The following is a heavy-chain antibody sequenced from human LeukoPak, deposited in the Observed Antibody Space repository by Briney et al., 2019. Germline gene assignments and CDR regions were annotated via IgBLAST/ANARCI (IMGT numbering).Heavy chain of an antibody. CDR1: GGSISSYY. CDR3: ARGVGIVGATSPDAFDI. Sequence: TPSETLSLTCTVSGGSISSYYWSWIRQPAGKGLEWIGRIYTSGSTNYNPSLKSRVTMSVATSKNQFSLKLSSVTAADTAVYYCARGVGIVGATSPDAFDIWGQGTMVTVSS. D-gene: IGHD1-26*01. J-gene: IGHJ3*02. CDR2: IYTSGST. V-gene: IGHV4-4*07.